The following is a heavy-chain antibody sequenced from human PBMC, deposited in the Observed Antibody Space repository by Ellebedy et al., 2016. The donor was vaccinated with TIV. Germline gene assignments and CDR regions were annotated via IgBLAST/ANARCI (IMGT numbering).Heavy chain of an antibody. CDR1: GFTFNNYV. J-gene: IGHJ3*01. V-gene: IGHV3-23*01. CDR3: AKDLFRSTPTGGAFDF. Sequence: GGSLRLSXAGSGFTFNNYVMIWVRQAPGKGLEWVAAISGTGISTYYADSVKGRFTISRDNSKKTVYLQMNSLRAEDTATYYCAKDLFRSTPTGGAFDFWGQGTTVTVSS. D-gene: IGHD3-16*01. CDR2: ISGTGIST.